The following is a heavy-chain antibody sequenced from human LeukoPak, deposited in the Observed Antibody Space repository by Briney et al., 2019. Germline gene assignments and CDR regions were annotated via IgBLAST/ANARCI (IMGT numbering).Heavy chain of an antibody. CDR3: ASAPGSSGRVSYYYYYYMDV. CDR2: IYSGGST. Sequence: GGSLRLSCAASGFTFSSYGMHWVRQAPGKGLEWVSVIYSGGSTYYADSVKGRFTISRDNSKNTLYLQMNSLRAEDTAVYYCASAPGSSGRVSYYYYYYMDVWGKGTTVTISS. J-gene: IGHJ6*03. CDR1: GFTFSSYG. D-gene: IGHD6-19*01. V-gene: IGHV3-66*01.